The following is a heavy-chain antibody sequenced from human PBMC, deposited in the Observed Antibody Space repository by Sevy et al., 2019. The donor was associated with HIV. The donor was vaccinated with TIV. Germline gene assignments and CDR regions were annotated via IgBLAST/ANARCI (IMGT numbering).Heavy chain of an antibody. J-gene: IGHJ6*02. CDR2: INPNSGGT. CDR1: GYTFTGYY. Sequence: ASVKVSCKASGYTFTGYYMHWVRQAPGQGLEWMGWINPNSGGTNYAQKFQGRVTRTRDTSISTAYMGLSRLRSDDTAVYYCAISIRAAAGTNYYYYYGMDVWGQGTTVTVSS. D-gene: IGHD6-13*01. V-gene: IGHV1-2*02. CDR3: AISIRAAAGTNYYYYYGMDV.